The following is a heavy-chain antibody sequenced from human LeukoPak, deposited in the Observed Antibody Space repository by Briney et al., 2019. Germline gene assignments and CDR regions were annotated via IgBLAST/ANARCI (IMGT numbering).Heavy chain of an antibody. Sequence: ASVKVSCKASGYTFSSYGIRWVRQPPGQGREWMGWISAYNGNANYAQKLQGRVTMTTDTSTSTAYMELRSLRSDDTAVYYCARDIMSDRAFDIWGQGTMVTVSS. V-gene: IGHV1-18*01. CDR3: ARDIMSDRAFDI. J-gene: IGHJ3*02. CDR1: GYTFSSYG. CDR2: ISAYNGNA.